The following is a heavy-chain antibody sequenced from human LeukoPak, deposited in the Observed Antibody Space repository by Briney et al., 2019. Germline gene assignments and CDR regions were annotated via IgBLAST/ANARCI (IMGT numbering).Heavy chain of an antibody. Sequence: PSETLSLTCSVSGGSISSFYWSWIRQPAGKGLEWIGRFYNSESTNYNPSLKSRVTISVDTSKNQFSLKLSSVTAADTAVYYCAREFGAGMDYFDYWGQGTLVTVSS. CDR2: FYNSEST. V-gene: IGHV4-4*07. D-gene: IGHD3-10*01. CDR1: GGSISSFY. J-gene: IGHJ4*02. CDR3: AREFGAGMDYFDY.